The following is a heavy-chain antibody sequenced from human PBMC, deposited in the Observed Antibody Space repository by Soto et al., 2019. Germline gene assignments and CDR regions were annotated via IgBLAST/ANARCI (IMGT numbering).Heavy chain of an antibody. CDR2: IKQDGSEE. D-gene: IGHD6-13*01. CDR3: ARIAATGRGWDV. CDR1: GFTFSSYW. Sequence: EVQLVESGGGLVQPGGSLRLSCVDSGFTFSSYWMSWVRKAPVKGLEWVGNIKQDGSEENYVDSLKGRFTISRDNAKNSMYLQMNSLRAEDTAGYYCARIAATGRGWDVWGQGTTVVVSS. V-gene: IGHV3-7*01. J-gene: IGHJ6*02.